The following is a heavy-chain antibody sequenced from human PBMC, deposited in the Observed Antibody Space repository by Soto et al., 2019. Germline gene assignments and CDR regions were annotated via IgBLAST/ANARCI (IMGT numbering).Heavy chain of an antibody. Sequence: QVQLVQSGAEVKKPGSSVKVSCKASGGTFSSYAISWVRQAPGQGLEWMGGIIPIFGTANYAQKFQGRVTITADESTSTAYMELSSLRSEDTAVYYCAVQKVGPFGWLSYYGMDVWGQGTTVTVSS. CDR3: AVQKVGPFGWLSYYGMDV. CDR1: GGTFSSYA. D-gene: IGHD2-15*01. CDR2: IIPIFGTA. V-gene: IGHV1-69*12. J-gene: IGHJ6*02.